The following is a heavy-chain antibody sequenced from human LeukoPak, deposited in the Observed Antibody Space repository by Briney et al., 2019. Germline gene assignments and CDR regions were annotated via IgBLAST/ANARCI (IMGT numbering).Heavy chain of an antibody. Sequence: ASVKVSCKASGYTFTGYYMHWVRQAPGQGLEWMGWINPNSGGTNYAQKFQGRVTMARDTSISTAYMELSRLRSDDTAVYYCARVGSTVTNYCYYGMDVWGQGTTVTVSS. V-gene: IGHV1-2*02. CDR2: INPNSGGT. D-gene: IGHD4-11*01. CDR3: ARVGSTVTNYCYYGMDV. J-gene: IGHJ6*02. CDR1: GYTFTGYY.